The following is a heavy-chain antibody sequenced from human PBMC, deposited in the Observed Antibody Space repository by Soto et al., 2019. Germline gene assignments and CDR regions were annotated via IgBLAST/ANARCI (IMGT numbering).Heavy chain of an antibody. CDR2: IYDSGNT. D-gene: IGHD3-22*01. CDR1: GGSISSGGYC. CDR3: ASTITTLHYYDSSGHSQFDP. Sequence: QVQLQESGPGLVKPSQTLSLTCTVSGGSISSGGYCWSWIRQHPGTGLEWIGYIYDSGNTYYNPSLKSRVTISEDTSKNQFSLKLTSVAAADTAVYYCASTITTLHYYDSSGHSQFDPWGQGTLVTVSS. J-gene: IGHJ5*02. V-gene: IGHV4-31*03.